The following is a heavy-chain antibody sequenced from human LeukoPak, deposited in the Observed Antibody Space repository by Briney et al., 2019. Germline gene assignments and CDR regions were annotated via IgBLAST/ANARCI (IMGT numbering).Heavy chain of an antibody. J-gene: IGHJ4*02. CDR2: IKSKIDGGTA. CDR1: GFTFNNAW. CDR3: TTDCIRGYDFVDY. D-gene: IGHD5-12*01. V-gene: IGHV3-15*01. Sequence: GGSLRLSCAASGFTFNNAWMSWVRQAPGKGREWVGRIKSKIDGGTADYAVRVKGRFTISRDDSKNTLYLQMNSLKTEDTCMYSCTTDCIRGYDFVDYWGQGTLVTVSS.